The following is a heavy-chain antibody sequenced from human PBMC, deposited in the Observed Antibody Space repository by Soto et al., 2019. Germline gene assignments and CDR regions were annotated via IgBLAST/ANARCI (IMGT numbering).Heavy chain of an antibody. CDR2: INDSGST. D-gene: IGHD5-12*01. J-gene: IGHJ3*02. CDR1: GGSFSGYYSGYY. CDR3: ASMGYNYERPFEI. V-gene: IGHV4-34*01. Sequence: SETLSLTCVLYGGSFSGYYSGYYWSWIRQPPGKGLEWIGEINDSGSTNYNPSLKSRLIISVDTSTNQISLKLNSVTAADAAVYYCASMGYNYERPFEIWGQGTMVS.